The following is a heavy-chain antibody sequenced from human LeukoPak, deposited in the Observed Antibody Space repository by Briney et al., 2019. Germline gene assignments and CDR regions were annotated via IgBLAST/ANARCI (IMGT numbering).Heavy chain of an antibody. Sequence: SETLSLTCAVYGGSFSGYYWSWIRQPPGKGLEWIGEINHSGSTNYNPSLKSRVTISVDTSKNQFSLKLSSVTAADTAVYYCASANSGYVEFDYWGQGTLVTVSS. D-gene: IGHD5-12*01. V-gene: IGHV4-34*01. CDR2: INHSGST. CDR3: ASANSGYVEFDY. J-gene: IGHJ4*02. CDR1: GGSFSGYY.